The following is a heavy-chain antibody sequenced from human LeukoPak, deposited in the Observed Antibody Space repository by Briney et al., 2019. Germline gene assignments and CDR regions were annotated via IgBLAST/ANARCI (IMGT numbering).Heavy chain of an antibody. CDR1: GYSISSGYY. Sequence: PSETLSLTCTVSGYSISSGYYWGWIRQPPGKGLEWIGSIYHSGSTYYNPSLKSRVTISVDTSKNQFSLKLSSVTAADTAVYYCARAPPRIAVAGTFRQGEFFDYWGQGTLVTVSS. CDR3: ARAPPRIAVAGTFRQGEFFDY. V-gene: IGHV4-38-2*02. CDR2: IYHSGST. D-gene: IGHD6-19*01. J-gene: IGHJ4*02.